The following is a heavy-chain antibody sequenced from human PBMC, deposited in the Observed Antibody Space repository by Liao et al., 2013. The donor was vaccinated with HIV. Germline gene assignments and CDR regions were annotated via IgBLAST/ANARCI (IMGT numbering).Heavy chain of an antibody. CDR2: IYTSGST. J-gene: IGHJ6*03. Sequence: QVQLQESGPGLVKPSQTLSLTCTVSGGSISSGSYYWSWIRQPAGKGLEWIGRIYTSGSTNYNPSLKSRVTISVDTSKNQFSLKLSSVTAADTAVYYCARESLYGSGINQYYYYMERLGQRDHGHRLL. CDR3: ARESLYGSGINQYYYYMER. CDR1: GGSISSGSYY. V-gene: IGHV4-61*02. D-gene: IGHD3-10*01.